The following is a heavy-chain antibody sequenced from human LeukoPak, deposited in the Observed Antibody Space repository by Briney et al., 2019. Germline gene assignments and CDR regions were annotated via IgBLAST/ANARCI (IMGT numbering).Heavy chain of an antibody. J-gene: IGHJ4*02. CDR2: ISYDGSNK. V-gene: IGHV3-30-3*01. D-gene: IGHD3-22*01. Sequence: GGSLRLSCAASGFTFSSYVMHWVRQAPGKGLEWVAVISYDGSNKYYADSVKGRFTISRDNSKNTLYLQMNSLRAEDTAVYYCARERGMIVRYFDYWGQGTLVTVSS. CDR1: GFTFSSYV. CDR3: ARERGMIVRYFDY.